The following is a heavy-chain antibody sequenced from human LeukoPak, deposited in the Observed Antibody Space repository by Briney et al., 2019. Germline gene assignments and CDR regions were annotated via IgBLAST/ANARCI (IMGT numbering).Heavy chain of an antibody. Sequence: ASVKVSCKASGYTFTSYGISWVRQAPGQGLEWMGWMNPNSGNTGYAQKFQGRVTMTRNTSISTAYMELNSLRSEDTAVYYCARGFNWFDPWGQGTLVTVSS. CDR3: ARGFNWFDP. V-gene: IGHV1-8*02. CDR2: MNPNSGNT. CDR1: GYTFTSYG. J-gene: IGHJ5*02.